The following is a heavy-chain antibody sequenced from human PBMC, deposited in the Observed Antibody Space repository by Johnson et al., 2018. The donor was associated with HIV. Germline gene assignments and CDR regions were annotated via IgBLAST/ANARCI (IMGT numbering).Heavy chain of an antibody. D-gene: IGHD6-19*01. V-gene: IGHV3-9*01. Sequence: VQLEESGGGLLQPGRSLRLSCAASGFTIEDYAMHWVRQAPGKGLAWVSGITWNGDTIDSADSVEGRFTISRDNAKNSLYLQMNSLRVEDTALYYCARARQRWLPNDGFDIWGPGTMVTVSS. J-gene: IGHJ3*02. CDR2: ITWNGDTI. CDR3: ARARQRWLPNDGFDI. CDR1: GFTIEDYA.